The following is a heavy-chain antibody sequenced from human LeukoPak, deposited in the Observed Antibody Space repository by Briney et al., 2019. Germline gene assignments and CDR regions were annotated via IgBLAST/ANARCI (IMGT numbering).Heavy chain of an antibody. CDR2: INHSGST. CDR1: GGSFSGYY. D-gene: IGHD2-15*01. Sequence: SETLSLTCAVYGGSFSGYYWSWIRQPPGRGLEWIGEINHSGSTNYNPSLKSRVTISVDTSKNQFSLKLSSATAADTAVYYCARGMRDIVVVVAATDNQFDYWGQGTLVTVSS. V-gene: IGHV4-34*01. CDR3: ARGMRDIVVVVAATDNQFDY. J-gene: IGHJ4*02.